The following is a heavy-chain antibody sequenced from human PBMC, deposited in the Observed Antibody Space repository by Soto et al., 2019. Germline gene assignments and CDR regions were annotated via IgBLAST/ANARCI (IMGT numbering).Heavy chain of an antibody. CDR2: IYPGDSDT. D-gene: IGHD3-22*01. V-gene: IGHV5-51*01. CDR3: ARQPVDYYDSSGYYNYFDP. CDR1: GYSFTSYW. J-gene: IGHJ5*02. Sequence: PGESLKISCKGSGYSFTSYWIGWVRQMPGKGLEWMGIIYPGDSDTRYSPSFQGQVTISADKSISTAYLQWSSLKASDTAMYYCARQPVDYYDSSGYYNYFDPWGQGTLVTVLL.